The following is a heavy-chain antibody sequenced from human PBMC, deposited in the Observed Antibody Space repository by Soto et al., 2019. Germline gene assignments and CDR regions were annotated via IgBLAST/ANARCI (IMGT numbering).Heavy chain of an antibody. J-gene: IGHJ4*02. CDR3: ARHVHNQGFEYYFDS. Sequence: QLQLQESGPGLVKPSETLSLTCNASGGSVSSSDSAWGWIRQSPGKGLEWIGTIDYSGTIYYIPFLKSRITMSIHTSKIQISLKMTSVTAADAAVYYFARHVHNQGFEYYFDSWGQGTLVTVSS. D-gene: IGHD1-1*01. V-gene: IGHV4-39*01. CDR1: GGSVSSSDSA. CDR2: IDYSGTI.